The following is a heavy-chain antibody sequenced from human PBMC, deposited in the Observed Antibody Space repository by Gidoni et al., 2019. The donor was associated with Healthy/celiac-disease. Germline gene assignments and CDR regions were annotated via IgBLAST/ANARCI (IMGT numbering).Heavy chain of an antibody. D-gene: IGHD3-10*02. CDR3: ARDRSVAGPYVFPLY. Sequence: QVQLVQSGAEVKKPGASVKVSCKASGYTFTSYGISWVRQAPGQGLEWMGWISAYNGNTNYAQKLQGRGTMTTDTSTSTAYMELRSLRSDDTAVYYCARDRSVAGPYVFPLYWGQGTLVTVSS. V-gene: IGHV1-18*01. J-gene: IGHJ4*02. CDR2: ISAYNGNT. CDR1: GYTFTSYG.